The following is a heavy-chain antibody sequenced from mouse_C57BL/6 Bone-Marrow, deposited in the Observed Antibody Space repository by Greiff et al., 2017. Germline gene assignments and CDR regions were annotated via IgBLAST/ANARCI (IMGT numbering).Heavy chain of an antibody. CDR2: TFYSGIT. Sequence: EVKLVESGPSLVRPSQTLSLTCTVTGFSINSDCYWIWIRQFPGNKLEYIGYTFYSGITYYNPSLESRPYITRDTSKNQFSRKLSSVTTEDTATYYWARVRRWYYVDYWGQGTTLTVSS. CDR3: ARVRRWYYVDY. D-gene: IGHD2-14*01. J-gene: IGHJ2*01. V-gene: IGHV3-3*01. CDR1: GFSINSDCY.